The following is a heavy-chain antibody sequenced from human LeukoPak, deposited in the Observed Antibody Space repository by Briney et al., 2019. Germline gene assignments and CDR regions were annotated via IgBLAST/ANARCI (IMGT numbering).Heavy chain of an antibody. Sequence: ASVKVSCKASGYTFTGYYMHWVRQAPGQGLEWMGWINPNSGGTNYAQKFQGRVTMTRDTSISTAYMELSRLRSDDTAVYYCARGGTVLRFLEWLLFYYWGQGTLVTVSS. CDR3: ARGGTVLRFLEWLLFYY. D-gene: IGHD3-3*01. J-gene: IGHJ4*02. V-gene: IGHV1-2*02. CDR1: GYTFTGYY. CDR2: INPNSGGT.